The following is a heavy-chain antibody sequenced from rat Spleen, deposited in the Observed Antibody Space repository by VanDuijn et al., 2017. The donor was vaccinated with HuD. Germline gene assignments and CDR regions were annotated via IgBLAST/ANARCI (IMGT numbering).Heavy chain of an antibody. CDR1: GFIFSDYN. J-gene: IGHJ2*01. V-gene: IGHV5S10*01. CDR3: ARQGTDNIKSYFDY. Sequence: EVQLVESGGGVVQPGRSLKVYCAASGFIFSDYNMAWVRQSPKKGLEWVATIIYDGSRTFYRDSVKGRFTISRDNAKSTLFLQMDSLRSEDTATYYCARQGTDNIKSYFDYWGQGVMVTVSS. D-gene: IGHD1-11*01. CDR2: IIYDGSRT.